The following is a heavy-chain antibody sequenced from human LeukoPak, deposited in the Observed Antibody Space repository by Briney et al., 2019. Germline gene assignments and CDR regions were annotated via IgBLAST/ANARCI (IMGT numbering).Heavy chain of an antibody. Sequence: GESLKISCKASGYSFTTHWIGWVRQMPGKGLGWMGIIYPGDSDTRYSPSFQGQVTISADKSISTAYLQWSSLKASDTAMYYCNAEFDYWGQGTLVTVSS. CDR3: NAEFDY. J-gene: IGHJ4*02. CDR1: GYSFTTHW. CDR2: IYPGDSDT. V-gene: IGHV5-51*01.